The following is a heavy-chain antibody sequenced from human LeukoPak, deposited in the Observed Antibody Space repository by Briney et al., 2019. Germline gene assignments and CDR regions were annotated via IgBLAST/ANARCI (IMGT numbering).Heavy chain of an antibody. CDR1: GFTFSNAW. Sequence: GSLRLSCAASGFTFSNAWMNWVRQAPGKGLEWVGRIKRKTDGGTTDYAAPVKGRFTISRDDSKDTLYLHMNSLKTEDTAVYYCARETFGMDVWGQGTTVTVSS. CDR2: IKRKTDGGTT. CDR3: ARETFGMDV. J-gene: IGHJ6*02. D-gene: IGHD2/OR15-2a*01. V-gene: IGHV3-15*07.